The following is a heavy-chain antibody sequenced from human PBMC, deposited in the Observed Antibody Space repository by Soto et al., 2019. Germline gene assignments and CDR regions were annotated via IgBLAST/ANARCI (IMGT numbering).Heavy chain of an antibody. CDR2: IIPIFGTA. V-gene: IGHV1-69*05. D-gene: IGHD5-12*01. J-gene: IGHJ2*01. CDR3: ARRTHRWLQLWYFDL. CDR1: GCTFSSYT. Sequence: QVQLVQSGAEVKKPGSSVTVSCKASGCTFSSYTISWVRQAPGQGLEWMGGIIPIFGTANYAQKFQGRVTITSYESTSPAYMELSSLRSEDTAVYYCARRTHRWLQLWYFDLWGRGTLVTVSS.